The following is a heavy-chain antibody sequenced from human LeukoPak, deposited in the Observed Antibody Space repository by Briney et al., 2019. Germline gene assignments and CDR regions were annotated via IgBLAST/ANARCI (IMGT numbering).Heavy chain of an antibody. V-gene: IGHV1-18*01. D-gene: IGHD3-22*01. CDR1: GYTFTSYG. CDR3: ARDRREGGYCYGPSNY. Sequence: GASVKVSCKASGYTFTSYGISWVRQAPGQGLEWMGWISAYNGNTNYAQKLQGRVTMTTDTSTSTAYMELRSLRSDDTAVYYCARDRREGGYCYGPSNYWGQGTLVTVSS. J-gene: IGHJ4*02. CDR2: ISAYNGNT.